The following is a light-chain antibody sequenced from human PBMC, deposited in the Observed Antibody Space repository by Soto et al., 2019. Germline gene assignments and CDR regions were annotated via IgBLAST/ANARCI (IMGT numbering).Light chain of an antibody. CDR2: AAS. CDR3: QQTYSTPWT. J-gene: IGKJ1*01. Sequence: DIQMTQSPSSLSASVGDRVTITCRASQSISNSLNWYQQKPGNAPKLLIYAASSLQGGVPSRISGGGSGTDFTLTISSLLPVDFATSYCQQTYSTPWTFGRGTRVES. V-gene: IGKV1-39*01. CDR1: QSISNS.